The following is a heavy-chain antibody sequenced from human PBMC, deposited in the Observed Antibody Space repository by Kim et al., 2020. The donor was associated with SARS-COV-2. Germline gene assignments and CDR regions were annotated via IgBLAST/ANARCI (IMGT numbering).Heavy chain of an antibody. D-gene: IGHD1-1*01. CDR3: TQVPGATVGFWYAFD. V-gene: IGHV3-73*01. J-gene: IGHJ3*01. Sequence: GGSLRLSCAASGFTFSGSAMHWVRQASGKGLEWVSRIRSKANSYATAYSASVRGSFTSASDDSKTTAYLQLNSLKTEDTSLYYCTQVPGATVGFWYAFD. CDR2: IRSKANSYAT. CDR1: GFTFSGSA.